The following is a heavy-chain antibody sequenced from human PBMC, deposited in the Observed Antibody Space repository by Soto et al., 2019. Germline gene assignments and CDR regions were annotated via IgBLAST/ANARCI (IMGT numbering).Heavy chain of an antibody. CDR2: IWYDGGYK. J-gene: IGHJ6*02. V-gene: IGHV3-33*01. D-gene: IGHD6-13*01. CDR1: GFTFSSGG. Sequence: PGGSLRLSCAASGFTFSSGGMHWVRQAPGKGLEWVAVIWYDGGYKYHEGFVKGRFTISRDSAKNSLYLQMNSLRAEDTAVYYCARRSSSSWYSYFDYWGQGALVTVSSGKTSPGESLKISCKGSGYSSSPLSYYGMDVWGQGTTVTVSS. CDR3: ARRSSSSWYSYFDYWGQGALVTVSSGKTSPGESLKISCKGSGYSSSPLSYYGMDV.